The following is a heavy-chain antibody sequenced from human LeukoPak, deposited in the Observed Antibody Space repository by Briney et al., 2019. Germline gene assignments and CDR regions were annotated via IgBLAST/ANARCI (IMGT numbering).Heavy chain of an antibody. V-gene: IGHV3-48*03. J-gene: IGHJ4*02. CDR2: ISSSGSTI. CDR3: ATLSVVVLPAELN. CDR1: GFTFSSYE. Sequence: GGSLRLSCAASGFTFSSYEMNWVRQAPGKGLEWVSYISSSGSTIYYADSVKGRFTISRDNAKNSLHLQMNSLRVEDTAVYYCATLSVVVLPAELNWGQGTLVTVSS. D-gene: IGHD2-15*01.